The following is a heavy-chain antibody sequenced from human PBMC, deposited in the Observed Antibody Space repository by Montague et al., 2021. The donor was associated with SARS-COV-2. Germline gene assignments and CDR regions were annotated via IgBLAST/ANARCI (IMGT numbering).Heavy chain of an antibody. CDR1: GGSISSSSYY. J-gene: IGHJ6*02. D-gene: IGHD6-13*01. CDR3: ARVGRQQLVRLSGMDV. V-gene: IGHV4-39*07. CDR2: IYYSGST. Sequence: SETLSLTCTVSGGSISSSSYYWGWMRQPPGKGLEWIGSIYYSGSTYYNPSLKSRVTISVDTSKNQFSLTLSSVTAADTAVYYCARVGRQQLVRLSGMDVWGQGTTVTVSS.